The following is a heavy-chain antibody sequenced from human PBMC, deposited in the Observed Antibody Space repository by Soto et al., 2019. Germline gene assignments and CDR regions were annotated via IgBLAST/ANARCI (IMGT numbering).Heavy chain of an antibody. J-gene: IGHJ5*02. CDR3: ASHSWYLGDNFFRP. CDR1: GGSISSSSFF. D-gene: IGHD6-13*01. Sequence: PSETLSLTCTVSGGSISSSSFFWGWVRQAPGRGMEWIGSVYYTGTTYYSPSFEGRVAISVGTSKNEFSLILTSVTASDTAVYFCASHSWYLGDNFFRPWGQGILVTVSS. V-gene: IGHV4-39*01. CDR2: VYYTGTT.